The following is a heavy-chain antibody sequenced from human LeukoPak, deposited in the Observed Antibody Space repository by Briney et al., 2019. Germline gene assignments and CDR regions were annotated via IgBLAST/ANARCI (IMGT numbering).Heavy chain of an antibody. CDR1: GFTFSSYW. V-gene: IGHV3-74*01. Sequence: GGSLRLSCAASGFTFSSYWMHWVRQAPGKGLVWVSRINSDGSSTNYADSVKGRFTISRDNAKNTLYLQMNSLRAEDTAVYYCARDRGLYGMDVWGKGTTVTVSS. J-gene: IGHJ6*04. CDR3: ARDRGLYGMDV. CDR2: INSDGSST.